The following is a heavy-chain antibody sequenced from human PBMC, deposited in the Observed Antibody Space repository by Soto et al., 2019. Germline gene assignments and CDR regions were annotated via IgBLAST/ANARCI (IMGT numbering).Heavy chain of an antibody. Sequence: PGGSLRLSCAASGFTFSSYDMHWVRQATGKGLEWVSAIGTAGDTYYPGSVKGRFTISRENAKNSLYLQMNSLRAGDTAVYYCARAPPHDSSGEYPLFDYWGQGTLVTVSS. CDR1: GFTFSSYD. V-gene: IGHV3-13*01. CDR2: IGTAGDT. J-gene: IGHJ4*02. CDR3: ARAPPHDSSGEYPLFDY. D-gene: IGHD3-22*01.